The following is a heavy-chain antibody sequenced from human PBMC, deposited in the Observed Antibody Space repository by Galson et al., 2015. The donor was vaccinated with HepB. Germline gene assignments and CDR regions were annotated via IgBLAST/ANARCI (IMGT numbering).Heavy chain of an antibody. J-gene: IGHJ2*01. CDR2: IYHSGST. Sequence: ETLSLTCTVSGYSISSGYYWGWIRQPPGKGLEWIGSIYHSGSTYYNPSLKSRVTISVDTSKNQFSLKLSSVTAADTAVYYCARESSSGYHWYFDLWGRGTLVTVSS. D-gene: IGHD3-22*01. CDR3: ARESSSGYHWYFDL. V-gene: IGHV4-38-2*02. CDR1: GYSISSGYY.